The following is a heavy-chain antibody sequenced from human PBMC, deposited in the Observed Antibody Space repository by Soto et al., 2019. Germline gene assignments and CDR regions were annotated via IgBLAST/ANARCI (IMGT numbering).Heavy chain of an antibody. CDR1: GGSISIYY. V-gene: IGHV4-39*01. Sequence: SEPLCHTWTVSGGSISIYYWGWIRQHPGKGLEWIGSVYYSGSTYYNPSVKSRVTISVDTSKSKFSLRLSSVTAAEPAAYYCARGRYDILTAYSDYWGPGTLVTVSS. CDR3: ARGRYDILTAYSDY. J-gene: IGHJ4*02. CDR2: VYYSGST. D-gene: IGHD3-9*01.